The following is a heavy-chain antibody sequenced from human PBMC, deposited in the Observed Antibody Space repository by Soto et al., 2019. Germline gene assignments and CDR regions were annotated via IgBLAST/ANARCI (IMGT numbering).Heavy chain of an antibody. CDR1: GGSISSYY. D-gene: IGHD6-13*01. Sequence: SETLSLTCTVSGGSISSYYWSWIRQPPGKGLEWIGYIYYSGSTNYNPSLKSRVTISVDTSKNQFSLKLSSVTAADTAVYYCARDVAAAGLGGYWGQGTLVTVSS. CDR2: IYYSGST. CDR3: ARDVAAAGLGGY. J-gene: IGHJ4*02. V-gene: IGHV4-59*01.